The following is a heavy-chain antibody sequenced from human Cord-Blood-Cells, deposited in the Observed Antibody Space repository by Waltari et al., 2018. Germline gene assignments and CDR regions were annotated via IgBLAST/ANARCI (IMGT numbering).Heavy chain of an antibody. CDR2: INPNSGGT. D-gene: IGHD2-15*01. CDR3: ARVQCSGGSCYYYYGMDV. CDR1: GYTFTGYS. Sequence: QVQLVQSGAEVKKPWASVKVSCMASGYTFTGYSMHWVGQAPGPWLEWMGRINPNSGGTNYAQKFQGRVTMTRDTSISTAYMELSRLRSDDTAVYYCARVQCSGGSCYYYYGMDVWGQGTTVTVSS. V-gene: IGHV1-2*06. J-gene: IGHJ6*02.